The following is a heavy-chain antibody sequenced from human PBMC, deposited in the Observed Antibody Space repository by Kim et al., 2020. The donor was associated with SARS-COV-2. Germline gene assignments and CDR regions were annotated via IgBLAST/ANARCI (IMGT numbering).Heavy chain of an antibody. J-gene: IGHJ4*02. CDR2: IDSSSTYI. CDR1: GFTFSSYS. V-gene: IGHV3-21*01. D-gene: IGHD2-2*01. Sequence: GGSLRLSCAASGFTFSSYSMNWVRQAPGKGLEWVSSIDSSSTYIYYADSVRGRFTVSRDNAKNSLYLQVNSLRAEDTGVYFCARDSAVRGYCTGTSCHPDYLGQGVLVIVSS. CDR3: ARDSAVRGYCTGTSCHPDY.